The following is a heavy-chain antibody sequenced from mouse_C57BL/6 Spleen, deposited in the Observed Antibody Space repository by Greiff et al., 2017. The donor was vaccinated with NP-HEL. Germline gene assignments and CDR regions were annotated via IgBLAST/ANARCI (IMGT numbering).Heavy chain of an antibody. D-gene: IGHD1-1*01. J-gene: IGHJ4*01. Sequence: EVKLVDSGGGLVQPKGSLKLSCAASGFSFNTYAMNWVRQAPGKGLEWVARIRSKSNNYATYYADSVKDRFTISRDDSESMLYLQMNNLKTEDTAMYYCVSSTVVATRAMDYWGQGTSVTVSS. V-gene: IGHV10-1*01. CDR1: GFSFNTYA. CDR3: VSSTVVATRAMDY. CDR2: IRSKSNNYAT.